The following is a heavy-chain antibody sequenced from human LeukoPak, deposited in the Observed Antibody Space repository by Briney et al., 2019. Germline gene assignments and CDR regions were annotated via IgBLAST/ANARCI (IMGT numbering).Heavy chain of an antibody. Sequence: SDTLSLTSTVSGGSISSSSYYWGWIRQPPGKGLEWIGSIYYSGSTYYHPSLKRRVTISVDTSKNQFSLKLSSVPAADTAVYYCARLEGSGWPYYYHGMDVWGQGTTVTVSS. CDR1: GGSISSSSYY. V-gene: IGHV4-39*01. D-gene: IGHD6-19*01. CDR3: ARLEGSGWPYYYHGMDV. J-gene: IGHJ6*02. CDR2: IYYSGST.